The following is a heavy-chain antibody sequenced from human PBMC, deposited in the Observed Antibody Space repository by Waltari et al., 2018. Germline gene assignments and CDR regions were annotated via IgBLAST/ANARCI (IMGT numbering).Heavy chain of an antibody. V-gene: IGHV1-2*02. CDR2: INPNSGGT. D-gene: IGHD3-10*01. CDR3: AREGFGEFYYYYGMDV. J-gene: IGHJ6*02. CDR1: GYTFTGYY. Sequence: QVQLVPSGAEVKKPGASVKVSCKASGYTFTGYYMHWGRQAPGQGLEWMGWINPNSGGTNYAQKFQGRVTMTRDTSISTAYMELSRLRSDDTAVYYCAREGFGEFYYYYGMDVWGQGTTVTVSS.